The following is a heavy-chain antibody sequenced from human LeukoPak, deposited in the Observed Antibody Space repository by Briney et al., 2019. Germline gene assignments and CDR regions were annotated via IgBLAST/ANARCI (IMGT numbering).Heavy chain of an antibody. CDR1: GFTFSSND. J-gene: IGHJ5*02. Sequence: GGSLRLSCAASGFTFSSNDMHWVRQAPGKGVEWVAVIWYDGNNKYYADSVKGRFTISRDNSKNTLFLQMNSLRAEDTAVYYCATDAGHWFDPWGQGTLVTVSS. V-gene: IGHV3-33*01. CDR2: IWYDGNNK. CDR3: ATDAGHWFDP.